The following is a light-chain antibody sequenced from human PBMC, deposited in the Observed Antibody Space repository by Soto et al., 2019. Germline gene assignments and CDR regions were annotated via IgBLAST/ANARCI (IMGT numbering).Light chain of an antibody. V-gene: IGKV3-11*01. CDR1: QSVGSF. CDR3: QQHSSWPLT. J-gene: IGKJ4*01. Sequence: EIVLTQSPATLSLPPGESATISCRASQSVGSFLAWYPPKPGQAPRLLIYDTSIRATGIPARFSGSGSGTDGTLTISSLEPEEGAVDYGQQHSSWPLTGGGGTKVAIK. CDR2: DTS.